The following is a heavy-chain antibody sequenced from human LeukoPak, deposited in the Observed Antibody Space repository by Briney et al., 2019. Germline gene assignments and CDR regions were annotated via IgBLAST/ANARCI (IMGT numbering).Heavy chain of an antibody. D-gene: IGHD3-22*01. V-gene: IGHV3-30*18. CDR3: AKGPLSSGYYDGPDY. CDR1: GFTFSSYA. J-gene: IGHJ4*02. Sequence: GGSLRLSCAASGFTFSSYAMSWVRQAPGKGLEWVAVISYDGSNKYYADSVKGRFTISRDNSKNTLYLQMNSLRAEDTAVYYCAKGPLSSGYYDGPDYWGQGTLVTVSS. CDR2: ISYDGSNK.